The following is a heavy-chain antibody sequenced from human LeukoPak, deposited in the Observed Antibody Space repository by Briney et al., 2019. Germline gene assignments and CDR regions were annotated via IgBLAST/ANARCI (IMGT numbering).Heavy chain of an antibody. CDR3: ARDRWTGLGASDI. CDR1: GFTFSSYA. CDR2: ISYDGSNK. J-gene: IGHJ3*02. Sequence: GRSLRLSCAASGFTFSSYAMHWVRQAPGKGLEWVAVISYDGSNKYYADSVKGRFTISRDNSKNTLYLQMNSLRAEDTAVYYCARDRWTGLGASDIWGQGTMVTVSS. V-gene: IGHV3-30-3*01. D-gene: IGHD3/OR15-3a*01.